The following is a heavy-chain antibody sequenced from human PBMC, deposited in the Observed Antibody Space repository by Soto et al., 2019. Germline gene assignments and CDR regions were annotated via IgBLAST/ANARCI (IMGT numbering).Heavy chain of an antibody. CDR3: ARSLSGVYYYGSGYSTRDSYNWFAP. J-gene: IGHJ5*02. D-gene: IGHD3-22*01. CDR1: GGSISSSNW. CDR2: IYHSGST. V-gene: IGHV4-4*02. Sequence: SETLSLTCAVSGGSISSSNWWSWVRQPPGKGLEWIGEIYHSGSTNYNPSLKSRVTISVDKSKNQFSLKLSSVTAADTAVYYCARSLSGVYYYGSGYSTRDSYNWFAPWGKGTLVTVSS.